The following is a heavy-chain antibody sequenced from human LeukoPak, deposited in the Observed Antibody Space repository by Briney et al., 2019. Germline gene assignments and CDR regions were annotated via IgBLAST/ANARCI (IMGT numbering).Heavy chain of an antibody. CDR1: GFSFSTSW. V-gene: IGHV3-7*01. Sequence: GGSLRLSCTASGFSFSTSWMSWVRQTPGKGLEWGANIKKDGSEEYYVDSVKTRFTISRDNAKNSLYLQLNSLIVEDTAVYYCARLSTSVAGRDHCGQGNLVTVSS. CDR3: ARLSTSVAGRDH. CDR2: IKKDGSEE. J-gene: IGHJ4*02. D-gene: IGHD1-1*01.